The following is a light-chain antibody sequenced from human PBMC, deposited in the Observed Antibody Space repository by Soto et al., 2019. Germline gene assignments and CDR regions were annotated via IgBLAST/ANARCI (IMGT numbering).Light chain of an antibody. V-gene: IGLV2-14*01. Sequence: QSVLTQHASVSGSPGQSIIISCTRSSSDIGAYNYVSWFQQYPGKAPKLIISEVSNRPSGVSNRFSGSKSGTAASLTISGLQTEDEADYFCFSFTTDWTHVFGTGTKVTVL. J-gene: IGLJ1*01. CDR3: FSFTTDWTHV. CDR2: EVS. CDR1: SSDIGAYNY.